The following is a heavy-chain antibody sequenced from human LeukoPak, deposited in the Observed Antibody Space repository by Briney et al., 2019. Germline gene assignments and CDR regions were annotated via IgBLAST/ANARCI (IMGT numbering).Heavy chain of an antibody. J-gene: IGHJ4*02. CDR1: GITFSSYA. CDR3: ARPSYYGSGSYYVDY. Sequence: GGSLRLSCAASGITFSSYAMSWVRQAPGKGLEWVSVISGSGGSTYYVDSVKGRFTTSRDNAKNSLYLQMNSLRAEDTAVYYCARPSYYGSGSYYVDYWGQGTLVTVSS. CDR2: ISGSGGST. V-gene: IGHV3-23*01. D-gene: IGHD3-10*01.